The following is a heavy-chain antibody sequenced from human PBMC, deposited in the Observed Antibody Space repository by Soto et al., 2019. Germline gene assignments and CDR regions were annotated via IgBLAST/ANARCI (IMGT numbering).Heavy chain of an antibody. CDR3: ARDPAPITIFGVVITAQDAFDI. CDR1: GGSISSSNW. Sequence: SETLSLTCAVSGGSISSSNWWSWVRQPPGKGLEGIGEIYHSGSTNYNPSLKSRVTISVDKSKNQFSLKLSSVTAADTAVYYCARDPAPITIFGVVITAQDAFDIWGQGTMVTVSS. V-gene: IGHV4-4*02. J-gene: IGHJ3*02. D-gene: IGHD3-3*01. CDR2: IYHSGST.